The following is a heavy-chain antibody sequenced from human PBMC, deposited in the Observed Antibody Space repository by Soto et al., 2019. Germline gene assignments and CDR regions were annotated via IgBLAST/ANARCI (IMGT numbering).Heavy chain of an antibody. CDR3: ASEIRGVIT. CDR2: IYYSGST. CDR1: GCSISSSSYY. Sequence: SETLSLTCTVSGCSISSSSYYWGWIRQPPGKGLEWIGSIYYSGSTYYNPSPKSRVTISVDTSKNQLSLKLSSVTAADTAVYYCASEIRGVITWGQGTLVTVSS. D-gene: IGHD3-10*01. J-gene: IGHJ4*02. V-gene: IGHV4-39*01.